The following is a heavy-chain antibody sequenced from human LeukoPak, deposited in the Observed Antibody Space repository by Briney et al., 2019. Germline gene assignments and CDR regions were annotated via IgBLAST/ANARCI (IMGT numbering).Heavy chain of an antibody. J-gene: IGHJ5*02. Sequence: SQTLSLTCTVSGGSISSGSYYWSWIRQPAGKGLEWIGRIYTSGSTNYNPSLKSRVTISVDTSKNQFSLKLSSVTAADTAVYYCARGRLDTMIVVVINNNWFDPWGQGTLVTVSS. CDR2: IYTSGST. CDR1: GGSISSGSYY. D-gene: IGHD3-22*01. V-gene: IGHV4-61*02. CDR3: ARGRLDTMIVVVINNNWFDP.